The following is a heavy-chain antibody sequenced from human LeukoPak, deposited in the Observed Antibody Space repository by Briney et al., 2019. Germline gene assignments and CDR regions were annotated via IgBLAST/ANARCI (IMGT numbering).Heavy chain of an antibody. J-gene: IGHJ4*02. CDR1: GGSFSGYY. V-gene: IGHV4-34*01. D-gene: IGHD3-22*01. CDR2: INHSGST. CDR3: ASVTTPGYYYDSSGYYSPEY. Sequence: SETLSLTCAVYGGSFSGYYWSWIRQPPGKGLEWVGEINHSGSTNYNPSLKSRVTISVETSKNQFSLKLSSVTAADTAVYYCASVTTPGYYYDSSGYYSPEYWGQGTLVTVSS.